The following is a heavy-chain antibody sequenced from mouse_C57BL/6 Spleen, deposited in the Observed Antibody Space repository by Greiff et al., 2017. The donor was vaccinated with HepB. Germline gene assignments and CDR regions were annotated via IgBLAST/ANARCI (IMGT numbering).Heavy chain of an antibody. J-gene: IGHJ2*01. V-gene: IGHV1-18*01. Sequence: EVQLQQSGPELVKPGASVKIPCKASGYTFTDYNMDWVKQSHGKSLEWIGDINPNNGGTIYNQKFKGKATLIVDKASSTAYMELRSLTSEDTAVYYGERKGGTYFDYWGQGTTLTVSS. CDR2: INPNNGGT. D-gene: IGHD2-14*01. CDR1: GYTFTDYN. CDR3: ERKGGTYFDY.